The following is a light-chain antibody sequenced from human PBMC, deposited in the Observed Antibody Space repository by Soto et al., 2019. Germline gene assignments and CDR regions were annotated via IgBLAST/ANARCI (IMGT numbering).Light chain of an antibody. CDR2: EVY. CDR3: SSYAGSNNLVV. J-gene: IGLJ2*01. Sequence: QSALTQPPSASGSPGQSVTISCTGTGSDVGAYNFVSWYQHHPGKAPQALIYEVYKRPSGVPDRFSGAKSGNTASLTVSGLQNEDEDDYYCSSYAGSNNLVVFGGGTKLTVL. V-gene: IGLV2-8*01. CDR1: GSDVGAYNF.